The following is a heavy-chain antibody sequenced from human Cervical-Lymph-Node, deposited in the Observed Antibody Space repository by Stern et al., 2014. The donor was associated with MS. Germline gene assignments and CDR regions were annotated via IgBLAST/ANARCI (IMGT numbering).Heavy chain of an antibody. D-gene: IGHD2-8*01. Sequence: EVQLVESGGGLVKPGGSLRLSCAASGFTLSRHTMNWVRQAPGKGLERVSSISTSSSATYYADSVKGRFTISRDNAKNSLYLQMNTLRAEDTAVYFCARDLLPMAPPLWGQGTMVTVSA. CDR2: ISTSSSAT. V-gene: IGHV3-21*01. CDR3: ARDLLPMAPPL. CDR1: GFTLSRHT. J-gene: IGHJ3*01.